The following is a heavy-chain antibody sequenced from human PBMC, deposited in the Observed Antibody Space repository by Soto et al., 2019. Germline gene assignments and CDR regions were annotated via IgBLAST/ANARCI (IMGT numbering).Heavy chain of an antibody. CDR2: IFSNDEK. V-gene: IGHV2-26*01. CDR1: GFSLSNARMG. Sequence: QVTLKESGPVLVNPTEPLTLTCTVSGFSLSNARMGVSWIRQPPGKALEWLAHIFSNDEKSYSTSLKSRLTISKDTSKSQVVLTMTNMDPVDTATYYCARIRQDYGDYDTYWYFDLWGRGTLVTVSS. CDR3: ARIRQDYGDYDTYWYFDL. D-gene: IGHD4-17*01. J-gene: IGHJ2*01.